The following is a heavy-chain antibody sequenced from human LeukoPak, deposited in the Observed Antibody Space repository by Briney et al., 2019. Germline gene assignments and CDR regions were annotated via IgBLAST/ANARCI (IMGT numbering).Heavy chain of an antibody. J-gene: IGHJ4*02. Sequence: ASVKVSCKASGYTFTGYYMHWVRQAPGQGLEWMGLINPNSDGTNYAQKFQGRVTMTRDTSISTAYMELSRLRSDDTAVYYCAGGPGVYCSGGSCWVYWGQGTLVTVSS. V-gene: IGHV1-2*02. D-gene: IGHD2-15*01. CDR2: INPNSDGT. CDR1: GYTFTGYY. CDR3: AGGPGVYCSGGSCWVY.